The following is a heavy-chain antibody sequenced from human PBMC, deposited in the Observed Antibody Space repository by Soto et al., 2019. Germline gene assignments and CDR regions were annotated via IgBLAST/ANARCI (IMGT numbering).Heavy chain of an antibody. CDR1: GFTFSSYW. D-gene: IGHD3-10*01. CDR2: IKQDGSEK. V-gene: IGHV3-7*01. Sequence: EVQLVESGGGLVQPGGSLRLSCAASGFTFSSYWMSWVRLAPGKGLEWVANIKQDGSEKYYVDSVKGRFTISRDNAKNSLYLQMNSLRAEDTAVYYCARDFKELWFGARFLDYWGQGTLVTVSS. J-gene: IGHJ4*02. CDR3: ARDFKELWFGARFLDY.